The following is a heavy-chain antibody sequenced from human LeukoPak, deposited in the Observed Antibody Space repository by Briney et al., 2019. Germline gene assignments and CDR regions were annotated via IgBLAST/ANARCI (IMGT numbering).Heavy chain of an antibody. CDR1: GFTFSSYS. V-gene: IGHV3-21*01. J-gene: IGHJ6*02. Sequence: GGSLRLSCAASGFTFSSYSMNWVRQAPGKGLEWVSSISSGSSYVYYADSVKGRFTTSRDNAKNSLSLQMNSLRAEDTAVYYCARDLVAHYYYGMDVWGQGTTVTVSS. CDR2: ISSGSSYV. CDR3: ARDLVAHYYYGMDV. D-gene: IGHD5-12*01.